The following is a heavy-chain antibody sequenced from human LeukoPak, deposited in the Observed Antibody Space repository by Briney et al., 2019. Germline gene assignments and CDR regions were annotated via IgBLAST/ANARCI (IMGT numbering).Heavy chain of an antibody. CDR2: IIPIFGTA. V-gene: IGHV1-69*05. CDR3: ARDRGYRRSGDC. CDR1: GGTFSSYA. Sequence: SVKVSCKASGGTFSSYAISWVRQAPGQGLEWMGRIIPIFGTANYAQKFQGRVTITTDESTSTAYMELSSLRSEDTAVYYCARDRGYRRSGDCWGQGTLVTVSS. J-gene: IGHJ4*02. D-gene: IGHD5-12*01.